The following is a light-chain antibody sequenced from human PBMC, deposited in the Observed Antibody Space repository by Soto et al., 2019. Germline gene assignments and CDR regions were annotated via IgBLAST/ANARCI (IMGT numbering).Light chain of an antibody. J-gene: IGLJ1*01. Sequence: QSVLMQPPSASGAPGQRVTISCTGSSSNIGAGYDVHWYQQLPGKAPKLLIYGNSNRPSGVPDRFSGSKSGTSASLAITGLQAEDEADYYCQSYDSSLSAYVFGTGTKVTVL. V-gene: IGLV1-40*01. CDR1: SSNIGAGYD. CDR3: QSYDSSLSAYV. CDR2: GNS.